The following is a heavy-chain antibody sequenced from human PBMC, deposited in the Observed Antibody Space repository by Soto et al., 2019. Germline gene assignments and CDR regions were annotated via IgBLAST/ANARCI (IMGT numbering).Heavy chain of an antibody. CDR2: IYYSGST. CDR1: GGSISSYY. J-gene: IGHJ3*02. D-gene: IGHD4-17*01. V-gene: IGHV4-59*08. Sequence: QLQLQESGPGLVKPSETLSLTCTVSGGSISSYYWSWIRQPPGKGLEWLGYIYYSGSTNYNPSLKSRVPISVDTSKNQFSLKLRSVTAVDPVVYYCARNYGYAFDIWGQGTMVTVSS. CDR3: ARNYGYAFDI.